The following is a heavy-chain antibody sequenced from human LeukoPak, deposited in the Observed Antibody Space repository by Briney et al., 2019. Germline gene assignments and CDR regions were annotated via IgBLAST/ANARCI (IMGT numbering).Heavy chain of an antibody. CDR3: AKMGSPYYYGSGGYSWTGMDV. Sequence: GGSLRLSCAASGFTFDDYAMHWVRQAPGKGLEWVSGISWNSGSIGYADSVKGRFTISRDNAKNSLYLQMNSLRAEDTALYYCAKMGSPYYYGSGGYSWTGMDVWGQGTTVTVSS. J-gene: IGHJ6*02. CDR1: GFTFDDYA. V-gene: IGHV3-9*01. D-gene: IGHD3-10*01. CDR2: ISWNSGSI.